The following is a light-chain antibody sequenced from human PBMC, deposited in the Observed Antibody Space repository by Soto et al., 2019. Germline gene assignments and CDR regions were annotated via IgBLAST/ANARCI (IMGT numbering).Light chain of an antibody. J-gene: IGKJ3*01. V-gene: IGKV3-11*01. CDR2: DAS. CDR3: QQLSNWPIFT. CDR1: QSVSSY. Sequence: EIVLTQSPATLSLSPGESATLSCRASQSVSSYLAWYQQKPGQAPRLLVYDASIRAPVIPARFSGSGSGTVFALTISNLEPEDFAVYYCQQLSNWPIFTFCPVSKVDIK.